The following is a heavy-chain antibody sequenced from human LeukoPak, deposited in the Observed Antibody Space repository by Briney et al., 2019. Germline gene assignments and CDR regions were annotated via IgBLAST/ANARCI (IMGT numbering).Heavy chain of an antibody. CDR2: INPNSGGT. V-gene: IGHV1-2*02. D-gene: IGHD3-10*01. CDR3: ARDLRKPVRGVPALGFDP. CDR1: GYTFTGYY. Sequence: ASVKVSCKASGYTFTGYYMHWVRQAPGQGLEWMGWINPNSGGTNYAQKLQGRVTMTTDTSTSTAYMELRSLRSDDTAVYYCARDLRKPVRGVPALGFDPWGQGTLVTVSS. J-gene: IGHJ5*02.